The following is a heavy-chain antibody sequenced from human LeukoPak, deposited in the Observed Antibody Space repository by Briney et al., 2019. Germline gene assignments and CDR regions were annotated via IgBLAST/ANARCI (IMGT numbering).Heavy chain of an antibody. D-gene: IGHD3-22*01. J-gene: IGHJ4*02. CDR3: ARDSDSSGYYFDY. Sequence: ASVKVSCKASGYTFTSYGISWVRQAPGQGLEWMGWISGYNANTNYVQKFQGRVTMTTDTSTSTAYMELRSLRSDDTAVYYCARDSDSSGYYFDYWGQGTLVTVSS. CDR2: ISGYNANT. CDR1: GYTFTSYG. V-gene: IGHV1-18*01.